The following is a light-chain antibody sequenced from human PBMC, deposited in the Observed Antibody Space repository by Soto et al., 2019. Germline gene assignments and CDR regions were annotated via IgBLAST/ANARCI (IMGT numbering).Light chain of an antibody. V-gene: IGKV1-27*01. CDR3: QQYHNWPRSIT. J-gene: IGKJ5*01. CDR1: RDITDY. CDR2: TAS. Sequence: DIQMTQSPSSLSASVGDRVIITCRASRDITDYLAGYQQKPAQVPKLLVYTASTLQSGVPSRFTASGSGTEFSLTISSLQSEDFAVYYCQQYHNWPRSITFGHGTRLEIK.